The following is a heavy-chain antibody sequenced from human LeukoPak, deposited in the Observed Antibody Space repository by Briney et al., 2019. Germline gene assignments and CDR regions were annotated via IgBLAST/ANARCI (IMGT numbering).Heavy chain of an antibody. V-gene: IGHV1-2*02. D-gene: IGHD1-7*01. J-gene: IGHJ4*02. CDR1: GYTFTGYY. CDR2: VNPNTGGT. Sequence: ASVKVSCKASGYTFTGYYMHWVRQAPGQGLEWMGWVNPNTGGTNYAQKFQGRVTMTRDTSISTAYMDLSRLRSNDTAVYYCVQFELDYWGQGTLVTVSS. CDR3: VQFELDY.